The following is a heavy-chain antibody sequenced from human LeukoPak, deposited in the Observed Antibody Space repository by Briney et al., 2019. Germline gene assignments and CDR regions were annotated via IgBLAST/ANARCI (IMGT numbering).Heavy chain of an antibody. D-gene: IGHD3-22*01. CDR3: AKALEYYYDSSGYYKTDDAFDI. CDR2: ISSSGSTI. V-gene: IGHV3-48*03. Sequence: GGSLRLSCAASGFTYSSYEMNWVRQAPGKGLEWVSYISSSGSTIYYADSVKGRFTISRDNSKNTLYLQMNSLRAEDTAVYYCAKALEYYYDSSGYYKTDDAFDIWGQGTMVTVSS. CDR1: GFTYSSYE. J-gene: IGHJ3*02.